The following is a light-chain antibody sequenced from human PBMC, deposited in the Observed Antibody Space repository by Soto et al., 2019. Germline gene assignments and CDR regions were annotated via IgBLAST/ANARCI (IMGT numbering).Light chain of an antibody. CDR1: QNINNR. Sequence: DIQMTQSPSTLSASLGDRVTITCRASQNINNRLAWYQQKPGKAPKLLIYLASTLESGVPSRFSGRGSGTEFTLTISSLQPDDFAIYYCQQYNSYSSGTFGQGTKLEIK. V-gene: IGKV1-5*03. CDR3: QQYNSYSSGT. J-gene: IGKJ1*01. CDR2: LAS.